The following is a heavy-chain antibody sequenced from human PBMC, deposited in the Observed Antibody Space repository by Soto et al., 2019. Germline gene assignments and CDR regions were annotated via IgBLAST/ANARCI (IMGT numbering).Heavy chain of an antibody. CDR2: ITTYNGNT. Sequence: GASVKVSCKATGYTFSTYGISWVRQAPGQGLEWMGWITTYNGNTNYAQNFQGRVTMTTDTSTDTAYMELRSLRSDDTAVYYCARGSSGIAAAGTDYWGQGTLVTVSS. J-gene: IGHJ4*02. V-gene: IGHV1-18*04. CDR3: ARGSSGIAAAGTDY. CDR1: GYTFSTYG. D-gene: IGHD6-13*01.